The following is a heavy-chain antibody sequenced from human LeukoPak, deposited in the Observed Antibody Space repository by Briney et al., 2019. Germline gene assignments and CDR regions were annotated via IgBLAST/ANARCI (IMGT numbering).Heavy chain of an antibody. CDR1: GGSITSYY. CDR3: ARERSTSVNTYYFDS. V-gene: IGHV4-4*07. CDR2: IHISGSS. Sequence: PSETLSLTCAVSGGSITSYYWNWIRQPAGKGLEWIGRIHISGSSKYNPSLKSRVTMSLDTSTNQVSLKLSSVTAADMAVYYCARERSTSVNTYYFDSWGQGTLVTVSS. D-gene: IGHD4-11*01. J-gene: IGHJ4*02.